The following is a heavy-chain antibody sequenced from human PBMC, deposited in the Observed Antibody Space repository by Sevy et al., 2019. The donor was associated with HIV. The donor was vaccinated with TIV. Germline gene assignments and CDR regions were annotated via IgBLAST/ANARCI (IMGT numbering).Heavy chain of an antibody. CDR2: IRNDGSTR. V-gene: IGHV3-30*02. J-gene: IGHJ6*02. Sequence: GGSLRLSCVASGFTFRDYGVNWVRQAAGRGLEWLTFIRNDGSTRYYADSVKGRFTVSRDNSKNTVSLQMNSLRTEDTAVYFCAKAPHHAVTTSYGMDVWGQGTTVTVSS. CDR3: AKAPHHAVTTSYGMDV. CDR1: GFTFRDYG. D-gene: IGHD4-17*01.